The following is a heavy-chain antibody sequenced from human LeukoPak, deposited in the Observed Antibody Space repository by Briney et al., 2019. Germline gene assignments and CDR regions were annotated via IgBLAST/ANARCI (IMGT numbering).Heavy chain of an antibody. CDR1: GGSISSGYY. V-gene: IGHV4-38-2*02. J-gene: IGHJ4*02. CDR3: ARVGEMATIPFGY. D-gene: IGHD5-24*01. CDR2: IYHSGST. Sequence: SETLSLTCTVSGGSISSGYYWGWIRQPPGKGLEWIGSIYHSGSTYYNPSLKSRVTISVDTSKNQFSPKLSSVTAADTAVYYCARVGEMATIPFGYWGQGTLVTVSS.